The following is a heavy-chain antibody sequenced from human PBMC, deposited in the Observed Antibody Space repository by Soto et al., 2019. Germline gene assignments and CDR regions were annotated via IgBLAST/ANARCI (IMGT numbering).Heavy chain of an antibody. V-gene: IGHV1-2*04. D-gene: IGHD2-8*01. CDR2: INPKGGGT. J-gene: IGHJ6*02. CDR3: ARGHSTDCSNGVCSFFYNHEMDV. CDR1: GYSFTDYH. Sequence: ASVKVSCKASGYSFTDYHIHWVRQAPGQGLEWLGRINPKGGGTSTAQKFQGWVTMTRDRSISTVYMELTRLRSDDTAVYFCARGHSTDCSNGVCSFFYNHEMDVWGQGTTVTVSS.